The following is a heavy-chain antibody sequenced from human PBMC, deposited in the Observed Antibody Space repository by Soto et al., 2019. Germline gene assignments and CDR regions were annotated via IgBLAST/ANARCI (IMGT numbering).Heavy chain of an antibody. CDR2: IYHSGST. J-gene: IGHJ4*02. D-gene: IGHD6-19*01. CDR3: ARAGGLGAVAVDY. Sequence: QLQLQESGSGLVKPSQTLSLTCAVSGGSISSGGYSWSWIRQPPGKGLEWIGYIYHSGSTYYNPSLKSRVTISVDRSKTHFSLKLSSVTAADTAVYYCARAGGLGAVAVDYWGQGTLVTVSS. V-gene: IGHV4-30-2*01. CDR1: GGSISSGGYS.